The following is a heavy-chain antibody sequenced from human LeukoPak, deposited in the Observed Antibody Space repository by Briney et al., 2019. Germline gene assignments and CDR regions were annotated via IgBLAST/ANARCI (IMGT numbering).Heavy chain of an antibody. V-gene: IGHV4-59*01. D-gene: IGHD5-18*01. J-gene: IGHJ5*02. CDR1: GGSIRSYY. CDR2: IYYSGST. Sequence: PSETLSLTCTVSGGSIRSYYWSWVRQPPGKGLEWIGYIYYSGSTHYNPSLKSRVTISVDTSKNQFSLKLSSVTAADAAVYYCARYTAMLFDRWGQGTLVTVSS. CDR3: ARYTAMLFDR.